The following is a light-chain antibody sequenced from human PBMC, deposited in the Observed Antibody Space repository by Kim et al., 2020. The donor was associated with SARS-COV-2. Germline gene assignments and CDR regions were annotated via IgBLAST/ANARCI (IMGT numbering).Light chain of an antibody. CDR2: GDQ. CDR1: GGSIATDF. Sequence: LTQPPSVSESPGKTVILTCTRSGGSIATDFVQWSQQRPGSSPTTVIYGDQQRPSGVPDRFSGSVDSSSNSASLTISGLKTEDGADYYCQSYDDNKWVFGGGTQLTVL. J-gene: IGLJ2*01. CDR3: QSYDDNKWV. V-gene: IGLV6-57*01.